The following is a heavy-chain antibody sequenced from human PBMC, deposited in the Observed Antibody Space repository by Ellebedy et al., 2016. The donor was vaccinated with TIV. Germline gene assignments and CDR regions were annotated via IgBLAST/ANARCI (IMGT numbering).Heavy chain of an antibody. CDR3: ARGRHSYGYEWLDT. J-gene: IGHJ5*02. D-gene: IGHD5-18*01. CDR1: GGSMRSGPSC. CDR2: INQSGRT. V-gene: IGHV4-30-2*01. Sequence: SETLSLXCAVSGGSMRSGPSCWSWIRQPPGKGLEWVGYINQSGRTYYNPSLKSRVTISVDRSRNKFSLDLRSVTAADTAVYYCARGRHSYGYEWLDTWGQGTLASVSS.